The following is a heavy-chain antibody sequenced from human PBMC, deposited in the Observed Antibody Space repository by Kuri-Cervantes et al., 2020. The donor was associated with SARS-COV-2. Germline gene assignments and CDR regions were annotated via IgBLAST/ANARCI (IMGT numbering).Heavy chain of an antibody. CDR2: ITPFNGNT. CDR3: ARSGPGAISREDGACDI. J-gene: IGHJ3*02. Sequence: SVKVSCKASGDSFDYRFLHWVRQAPGQPLEWMGWITPFNGNTNYAQRFQDRVTITRDRSMSTAYMELSSLRSDDTAMYYCARSGPGAISREDGACDIWGQGTTVTVSS. D-gene: IGHD5-24*01. V-gene: IGHV1-45*01. CDR1: GDSFDYRF.